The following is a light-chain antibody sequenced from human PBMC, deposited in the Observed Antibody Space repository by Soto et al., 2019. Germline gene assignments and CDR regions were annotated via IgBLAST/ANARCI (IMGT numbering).Light chain of an antibody. CDR2: RNN. CDR1: SSNIGSNY. CDR3: GGWDDSLSGPV. Sequence: QSVLTQPPSASGTPGQRVNISCSGSSSNIGSNYVYWYRQLPGTAPKLLIQRNNQRPSGVPARFSGSKSGTSASLAISGLRSEDEADYYCGGWDDSLSGPVFGGGTK. J-gene: IGLJ2*01. V-gene: IGLV1-47*01.